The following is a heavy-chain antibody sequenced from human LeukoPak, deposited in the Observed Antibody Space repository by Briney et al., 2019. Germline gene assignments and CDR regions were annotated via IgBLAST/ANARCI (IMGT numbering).Heavy chain of an antibody. CDR1: GFTFSSYD. J-gene: IGHJ5*02. CDR2: ISVSGSST. Sequence: KPGGSLRLSCAASGFTFSSYDMSWVRQAPGKGLEWISYISVSGSSTKYADSVRGRFTISRDNAKNSLYLEMNNLRDEDTAVYFCARWDYVWGTYHSSSYNWFDPWGQGTLVTVSS. CDR3: ARWDYVWGTYHSSSYNWFDP. V-gene: IGHV3-11*06. D-gene: IGHD3-16*02.